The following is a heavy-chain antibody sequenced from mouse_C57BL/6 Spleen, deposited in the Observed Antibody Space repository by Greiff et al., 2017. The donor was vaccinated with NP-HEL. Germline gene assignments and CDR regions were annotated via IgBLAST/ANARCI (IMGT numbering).Heavy chain of an antibody. D-gene: IGHD3-3*01. CDR2: ISNLAYSI. CDR1: GFTFSDYG. V-gene: IGHV5-15*04. CDR3: ARRGGDGGMDY. Sequence: DVMLVESGGGLVQPGGSLKLSCAASGFTFSDYGMAWVRQAPRKGPEWVAFISNLAYSIYYADTVTGRFTISRENAKNNLYLDMSSLRSEDTAMYYCARRGGDGGMDYWGQGTSVTVSS. J-gene: IGHJ4*01.